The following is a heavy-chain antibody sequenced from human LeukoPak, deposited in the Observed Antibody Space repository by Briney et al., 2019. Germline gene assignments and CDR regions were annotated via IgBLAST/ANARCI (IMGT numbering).Heavy chain of an antibody. Sequence: PGGSLRLSCAASGFTFSTYDMHWVRQTPGKRLEWVAIISYDGSDKYYADSVKGRFTISRDNSKNTLYLQMNSLRAEDTAVYYCAKDFGEAAFDIWGQGTMVTVSS. CDR3: AKDFGEAAFDI. CDR1: GFTFSTYD. J-gene: IGHJ3*02. CDR2: ISYDGSDK. D-gene: IGHD3-10*01. V-gene: IGHV3-30*18.